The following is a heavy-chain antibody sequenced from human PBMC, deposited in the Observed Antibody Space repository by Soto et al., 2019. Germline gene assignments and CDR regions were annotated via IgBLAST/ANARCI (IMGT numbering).Heavy chain of an antibody. CDR3: ARTKDYSSSLDY. Sequence: PSETLSLTCTVSGGSSSSGGYYWTWIRQHPGKGLEWIGCIYYSGRTYYNPPLKSRVTISVDTSKRQFSLKLSSVTAADTAIYYCARTKDYSSSLDYWGQGALVTVSS. V-gene: IGHV4-31*03. CDR2: IYYSGRT. D-gene: IGHD6-6*01. J-gene: IGHJ4*02. CDR1: GGSSSSGGYY.